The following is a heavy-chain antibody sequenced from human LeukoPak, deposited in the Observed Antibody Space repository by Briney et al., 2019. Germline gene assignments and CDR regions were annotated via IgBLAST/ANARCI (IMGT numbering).Heavy chain of an antibody. CDR3: ARLGAYCSGGSCYMNYFDY. CDR1: GGSISSSSYY. V-gene: IGHV4-39*01. J-gene: IGHJ4*02. D-gene: IGHD2-15*01. Sequence: SETLSLTCTVSGGSISSSSYYWGWIRQPPGKGLEWIGSIYYSGSTYYNPSLKSRVTISVDTSKNQFSLKLSSVTAADTAVYYCARLGAYCSGGSCYMNYFDYWGQGTLVTVSS. CDR2: IYYSGST.